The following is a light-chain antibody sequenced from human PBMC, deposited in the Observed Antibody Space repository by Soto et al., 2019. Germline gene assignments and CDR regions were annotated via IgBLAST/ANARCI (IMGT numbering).Light chain of an antibody. CDR1: QTISND. J-gene: IGKJ4*01. CDR2: GAS. Sequence: EVVMTQSPATVSVSPGEGVTLSCRASQTISNDLAWYQQKPGQAPRLLIYGASTRATGVPARFSGGGSGTEFTLTISSLQSEDFAFYYCQQNNKWPPVTFGGXTKVDIK. V-gene: IGKV3-15*01. CDR3: QQNNKWPPVT.